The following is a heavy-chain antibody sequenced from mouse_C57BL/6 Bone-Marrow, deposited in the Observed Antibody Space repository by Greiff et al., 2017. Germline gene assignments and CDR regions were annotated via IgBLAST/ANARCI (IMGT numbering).Heavy chain of an antibody. CDR2: IYPGNSDT. V-gene: IGHV1-5*01. J-gene: IGHJ4*01. CDR1: GYTFTSYW. CDR3: TRRGYNSNFFYYAMDY. Sequence: EVKLQESGTVLARPGASVKMSCKTSGYTFTSYWMHWVKQRPGQGLEWIGAIYPGNSDTSYNQKFKGKAKLTAVTSASTAYMELSSLTNEDSAVYYCTRRGYNSNFFYYAMDYWGQGTSVTVSS. D-gene: IGHD2-5*01.